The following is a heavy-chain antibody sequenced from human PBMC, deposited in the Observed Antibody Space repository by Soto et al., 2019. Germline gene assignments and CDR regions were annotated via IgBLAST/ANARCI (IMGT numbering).Heavy chain of an antibody. CDR3: AKGIKWLRLMVSDY. CDR2: ISGSGGST. D-gene: IGHD5-12*01. J-gene: IGHJ4*02. CDR1: GFTFSSCA. V-gene: IGHV3-23*01. Sequence: PGGSLRLSCAASGFTFSSCAMSLVRKTPGKGLEWVSAISGSGGSTYYADSVKGRFTISRDNSKNTLYLQMNSLRAEDTAVYYCAKGIKWLRLMVSDYWGQGTLVTVSS.